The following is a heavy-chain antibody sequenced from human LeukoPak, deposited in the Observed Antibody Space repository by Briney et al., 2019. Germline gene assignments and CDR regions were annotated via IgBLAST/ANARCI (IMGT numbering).Heavy chain of an antibody. J-gene: IGHJ6*03. CDR1: GGSISSTSYF. CDR2: NIYSATT. Sequence: SETLSLTCTVSGGSISSTSYFWGWIRQPPGKGLEWIGTNIYSATTYYNPSLKSRVTISVDTSKNQFSLKLSSVTAADTAVYYCARVVRPAVTIFGVATRPVYYYMDVWGKGTTVTVSS. D-gene: IGHD3-3*01. CDR3: ARVVRPAVTIFGVATRPVYYYMDV. V-gene: IGHV4-39*01.